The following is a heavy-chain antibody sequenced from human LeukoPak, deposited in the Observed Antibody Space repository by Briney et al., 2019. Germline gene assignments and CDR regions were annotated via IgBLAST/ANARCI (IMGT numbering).Heavy chain of an antibody. D-gene: IGHD6-19*01. CDR1: GGSFSGYY. CDR3: ARQASSGWTHGWFDP. V-gene: IGHV4-34*01. Sequence: PSETLSLTCAVYGGSFSGYYWSWIRQPPGKGLEWIGEINHSGSTNYNPSLKSRVTISVDTSKNQFSLKLSSVSAADTAVYYCARQASSGWTHGWFDPWGQGTLVTVSS. J-gene: IGHJ5*02. CDR2: INHSGST.